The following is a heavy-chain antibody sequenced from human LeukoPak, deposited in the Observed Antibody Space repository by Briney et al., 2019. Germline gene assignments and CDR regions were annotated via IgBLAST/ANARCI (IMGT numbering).Heavy chain of an antibody. J-gene: IGHJ4*02. CDR1: GFTFSSYW. CDR2: IKQDGGEK. D-gene: IGHD1-26*01. CDR3: ARDDQWELLSFDY. Sequence: PGGSLRLSCAASGFTFSSYWMSWVRQAPGKGLEWVANIKQDGGEKYYADSVKGRFTISRDNAKNSLYLQMNSLRAEDTAVNYCARDDQWELLSFDYWGQGTLVTVSS. V-gene: IGHV3-7*01.